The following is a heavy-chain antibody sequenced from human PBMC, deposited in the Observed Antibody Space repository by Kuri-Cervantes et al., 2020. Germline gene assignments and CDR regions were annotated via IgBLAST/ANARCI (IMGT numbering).Heavy chain of an antibody. CDR3: ARPIIAAATDAFDI. J-gene: IGHJ3*02. V-gene: IGHV1-69*13. CDR2: IIPIFGTA. Sequence: SVKVSCKASGYTFTSYGISWVRQAPGQGLEWMGGIIPIFGTANYAQKFQGRVTITADESTSTAYMELSSLRSEDTAVYYCARPIIAAATDAFDIWGQGTMVTVSS. D-gene: IGHD6-13*01. CDR1: GYTFTSYG.